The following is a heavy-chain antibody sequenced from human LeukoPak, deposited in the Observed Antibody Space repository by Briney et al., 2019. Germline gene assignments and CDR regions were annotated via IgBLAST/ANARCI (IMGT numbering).Heavy chain of an antibody. J-gene: IGHJ3*02. CDR2: IRYDGSNK. CDR1: GFTFSSYG. V-gene: IGHV3-30*02. Sequence: GGSLRPSCAASGFTFSSYGMHWVRQAPGKGLEWVAFIRYDGSNKYYADSVKGRFTISRDNSKNTLYLQMNSLRAEDTAVYYCAKAYSNYKPDAFDIWGQGTMVTVSS. D-gene: IGHD4-11*01. CDR3: AKAYSNYKPDAFDI.